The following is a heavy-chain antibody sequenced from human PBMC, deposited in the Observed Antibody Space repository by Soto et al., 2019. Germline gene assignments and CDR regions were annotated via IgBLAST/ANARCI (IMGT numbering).Heavy chain of an antibody. V-gene: IGHV4-39*01. CDR2: MHYSGNT. CDR3: ARHGGNKFDY. CDR1: GGSIISDHYY. D-gene: IGHD3-16*01. Sequence: QPQLQESGPGLVKPSETLSLTCTVSGGSIISDHYYWAWIRQPPGKGLEWIGNMHYSGNTYQNPSLKRRVTIFGDTSKNQFSLHLSSVTAADTAVYYCARHGGNKFDYWGQGTLVTVSS. J-gene: IGHJ4*02.